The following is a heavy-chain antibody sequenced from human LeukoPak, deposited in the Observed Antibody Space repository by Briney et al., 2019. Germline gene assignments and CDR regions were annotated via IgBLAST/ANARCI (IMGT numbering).Heavy chain of an antibody. CDR2: ISSSSSTI. CDR1: GFTFSSYE. J-gene: IGHJ4*02. Sequence: GGSLRLSCSTSGFTFSSYERNWVRQAPGKGLEWVSYISSSSSTIYYADSVKGRFTISRDNAKNSRYLQMNSLRAEDTAVYYCARSLLVGSSWYSSIEAYYFDYWGQGTLVTVSS. D-gene: IGHD6-13*01. CDR3: ARSLLVGSSWYSSIEAYYFDY. V-gene: IGHV3-48*01.